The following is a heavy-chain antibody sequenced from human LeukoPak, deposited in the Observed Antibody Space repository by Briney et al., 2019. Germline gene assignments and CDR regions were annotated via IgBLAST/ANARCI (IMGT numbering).Heavy chain of an antibody. CDR3: AREGGPYRPLDY. Sequence: SGTLSLTCGVSGGSITNTNYWTWVRQPPGKGLEWIGEVNLQGSTNYNPSLMGRVAISVDKSENHISLQLTSVTAADTAVYYCAREGGPYRPLDYSGQGTLVTVSS. V-gene: IGHV4-4*02. CDR1: GGSITNTNY. J-gene: IGHJ4*02. CDR2: VNLQGST.